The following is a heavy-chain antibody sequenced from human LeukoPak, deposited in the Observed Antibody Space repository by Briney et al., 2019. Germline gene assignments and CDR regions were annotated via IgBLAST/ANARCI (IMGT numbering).Heavy chain of an antibody. CDR1: GFTFSDYW. CDR2: IKKDGSEK. D-gene: IGHD3-10*01. J-gene: IGHJ4*02. CDR3: ARELWPGDF. Sequence: SGGSLRLSCAASGFTFSDYWMGWVRQAPGKGLEWVANIKKDGSEKNYVDSVKGRFTISRDNARNSLYLQMNNLRVEDTAVYYCARELWPGDFWGRETL. V-gene: IGHV3-7*01.